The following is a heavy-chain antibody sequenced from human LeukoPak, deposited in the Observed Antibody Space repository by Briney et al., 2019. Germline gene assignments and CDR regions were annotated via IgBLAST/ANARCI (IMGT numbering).Heavy chain of an antibody. Sequence: GASVKVSCKASGYTFTSYDINWVRQAPGQGLEWMGWISGYNGDTIYAQKFQGRVTMTTETSTSIAYMEVWSLRSDDTAVYYCARDPSNTSGRFWFLDVWGRGTLVTVSA. J-gene: IGHJ2*01. D-gene: IGHD6-19*01. CDR3: ARDPSNTSGRFWFLDV. CDR2: ISGYNGDT. V-gene: IGHV1-18*01. CDR1: GYTFTSYD.